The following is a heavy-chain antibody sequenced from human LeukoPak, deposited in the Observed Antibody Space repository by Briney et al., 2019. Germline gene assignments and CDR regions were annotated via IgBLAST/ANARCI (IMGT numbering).Heavy chain of an antibody. Sequence: ASVKVSCKASGYTFTSYGISWVRQAPGQGLEWMGWISAYNGNINYAQKLQGRVTMTTDTSTSTAYMELRSLRSDDTAVYYCAMVADDWYFDLWGRGTLVTVSS. V-gene: IGHV1-18*01. CDR3: AMVADDWYFDL. J-gene: IGHJ2*01. CDR2: ISAYNGNI. CDR1: GYTFTSYG.